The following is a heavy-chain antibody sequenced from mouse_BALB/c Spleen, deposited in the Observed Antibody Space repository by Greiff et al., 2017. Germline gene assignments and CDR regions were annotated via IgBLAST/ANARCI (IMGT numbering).Heavy chain of an antibody. J-gene: IGHJ4*01. CDR3: ARQDYYGSSPGDY. V-gene: IGHV5-4*02. Sequence: EVKLVESGGGLVKPGGSLKLSCAASGFTFSDYYMYWVRQTPEKRLEWVATISSGGSYTYYPDSVKGRFTISRDNAKNTLYLQMSSLKSEDTAMYYCARQDYYGSSPGDYWGQGTSVTVSS. CDR2: ISSGGSYT. CDR1: GFTFSDYY. D-gene: IGHD1-1*01.